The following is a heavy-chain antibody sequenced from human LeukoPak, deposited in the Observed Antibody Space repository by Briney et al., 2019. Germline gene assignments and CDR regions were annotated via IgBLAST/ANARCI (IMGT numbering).Heavy chain of an antibody. V-gene: IGHV3-30*04. CDR3: ARDRGATVTTYAFDI. J-gene: IGHJ3*02. CDR2: ISYDGSNK. Sequence: SCKASGYTFTSYYMHWVRQAPGKGLEWVAVISYDGSNKYYADSVKGRFTISRDNSKNTLYLQMNSLRAEDTAVYYCARDRGATVTTYAFDIWGQGTMVTVSS. D-gene: IGHD4-17*01. CDR1: GYTFTSYY.